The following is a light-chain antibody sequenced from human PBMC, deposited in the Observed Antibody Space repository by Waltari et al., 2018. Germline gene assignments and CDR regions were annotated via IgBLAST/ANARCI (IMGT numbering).Light chain of an antibody. CDR1: SSALGFYHA. J-gene: IGLJ2*01. V-gene: IGLV2-8*01. CDR3: SSYAGSNTLV. Sequence: QAAPTQPPSVPGSPGQSVTISRPGTSSALGFYHAVSWYQQHPGKAPKLMIYEVSKRPSGVSDRFSGSKSGNTASLTIAGLQAEDEADYYCSSYAGSNTLVFGGGTRLTVL. CDR2: EVS.